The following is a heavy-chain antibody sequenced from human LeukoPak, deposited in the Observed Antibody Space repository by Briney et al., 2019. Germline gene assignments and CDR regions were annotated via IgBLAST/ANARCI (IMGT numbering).Heavy chain of an antibody. D-gene: IGHD3-10*02. V-gene: IGHV3-48*04. CDR2: ISWNSGSI. Sequence: PGGSLRLSCTVSGFTVSSNSMSWVRQAPGKGLEWVSGISWNSGSIGYADSVKGRFTISRDNAKNSLYLQMNSLRAEDTAVYYCAELGITMIGGVWGKGTTVTISS. J-gene: IGHJ6*04. CDR1: GFTVSSNS. CDR3: AELGITMIGGV.